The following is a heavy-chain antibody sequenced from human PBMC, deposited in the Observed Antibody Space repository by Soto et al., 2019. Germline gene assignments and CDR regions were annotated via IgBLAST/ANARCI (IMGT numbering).Heavy chain of an antibody. V-gene: IGHV3-23*01. J-gene: IGHJ5*02. CDR3: AKDRPIVLTKGELSS. D-gene: IGHD3-16*02. CDR2: ISGSGGST. CDR1: GFTFSSYA. Sequence: GGSLRLSCAASGFTFSSYAMSWVRQAPGKGLEWVSAISGSGGSTYYADSVKGRFTISRDNSKNTLYLQMNSLRAEDTAVYYYAKDRPIVLTKGELSSWGQGTLVTVSS.